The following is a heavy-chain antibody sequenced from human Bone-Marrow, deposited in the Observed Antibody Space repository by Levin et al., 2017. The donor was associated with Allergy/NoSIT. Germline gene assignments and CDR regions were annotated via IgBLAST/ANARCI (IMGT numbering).Heavy chain of an antibody. D-gene: IGHD1-1*01. CDR3: ARGGLWTTYGLDV. CDR1: GYTFIGYD. Sequence: GESLKISCKASGYTFIGYDINWVRQAPGQGLEWMGRMSPDSGEADYAQKFQGRVTMTRDSSIKTSYMELTSLTFEDTAVYFCARGGLWTTYGLDVWGQGTTVSVSS. J-gene: IGHJ6*02. V-gene: IGHV1-8*01. CDR2: MSPDSGEA.